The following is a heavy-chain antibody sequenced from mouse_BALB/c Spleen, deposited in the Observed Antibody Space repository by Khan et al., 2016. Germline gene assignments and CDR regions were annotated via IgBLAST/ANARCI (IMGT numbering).Heavy chain of an antibody. Sequence: QMQLEESGAELAKPGASVKLSCKASGYTFTRFWMHWVKQRPGQGLEWIGYINPGSNYTDYNQNFKDKATLPADKSSSTAYMLLSSLTSEDSAVYFCARWGYGNYLYQAMDYWGQGISVTVSS. CDR2: INPGSNYT. CDR1: GYTFTRFW. J-gene: IGHJ4*01. V-gene: IGHV1-7*01. CDR3: ARWGYGNYLYQAMDY. D-gene: IGHD2-10*02.